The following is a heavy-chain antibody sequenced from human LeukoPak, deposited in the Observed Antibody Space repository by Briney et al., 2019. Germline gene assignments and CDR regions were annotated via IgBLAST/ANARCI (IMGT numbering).Heavy chain of an antibody. CDR1: GFTFTTYG. V-gene: IGHV3-30*02. J-gene: IGHJ4*02. Sequence: PGGSLRLSCAASGFTFTTYGMHWVRQAPGKGLEWVAFIQNDEIDKFYADSVKGRFTISRDNSKNTLYLQMNSLRAEDTAVYYCANYRLLGSAAAGTLWGQGTLVTVSS. CDR2: IQNDEIDK. D-gene: IGHD6-13*01. CDR3: ANYRLLGSAAAGTL.